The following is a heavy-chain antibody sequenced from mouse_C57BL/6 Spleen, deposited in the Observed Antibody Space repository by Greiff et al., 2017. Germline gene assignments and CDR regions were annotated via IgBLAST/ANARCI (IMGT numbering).Heavy chain of an antibody. J-gene: IGHJ3*01. CDR2: INPNNGGT. V-gene: IGHV1-26*01. CDR3: ASSTMVTTGWFAY. D-gene: IGHD2-2*01. Sequence: EVQLQQSGPELVKPGASVKISCKASGYTFTDYYMNWVKQSHGKSLEWIGDINPNNGGTSYNQKFKGKATLTVDKSSSTAYMELRSLTSEDSAVYYCASSTMVTTGWFAYWGQGTLVTVSA. CDR1: GYTFTDYY.